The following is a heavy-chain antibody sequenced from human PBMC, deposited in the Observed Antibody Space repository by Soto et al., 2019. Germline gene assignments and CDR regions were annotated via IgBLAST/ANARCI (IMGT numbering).Heavy chain of an antibody. CDR3: ARVPLGARYYDY. D-gene: IGHD3-16*01. V-gene: IGHV1-46*03. CDR2: INPSGGST. CDR1: GYTFTSYY. J-gene: IGHJ4*02. Sequence: ASVKVSCKASGYTFTSYYMHWVRQAPGQGLEWMGIINPSGGSTSYEQKFQGRVTMTSDTSTSTVYMELSSLRSEDTAVYYCARVPLGARYYDYWGQGTLVTVSS.